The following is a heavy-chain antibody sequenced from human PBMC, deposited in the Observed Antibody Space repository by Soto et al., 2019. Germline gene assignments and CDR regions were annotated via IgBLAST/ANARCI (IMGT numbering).Heavy chain of an antibody. CDR3: ARGSSSSGEYYFDY. CDR1: GFTFSSYA. J-gene: IGHJ4*02. D-gene: IGHD6-6*01. Sequence: GGSLRLSCAASGFTFSSYAMSWVRQAPGKGLEWVSAISGSGGSTYYADSVKGRFTISRDNSKNTLYLQMNSLRAEDTAVYYCARGSSSSGEYYFDYWGQGTLVTVSS. CDR2: ISGSGGST. V-gene: IGHV3-23*01.